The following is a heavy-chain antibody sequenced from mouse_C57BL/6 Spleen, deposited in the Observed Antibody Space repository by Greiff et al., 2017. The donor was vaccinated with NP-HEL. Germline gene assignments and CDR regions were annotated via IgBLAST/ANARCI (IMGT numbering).Heavy chain of an antibody. CDR3: ARTPLRDGRYFDV. CDR2: INPGSGGT. V-gene: IGHV1-54*01. Sequence: QVQLQQSGAELVRPGTSVKVSCKASGYAFTNYLIEWVKQRPGQGLEWIGVINPGSGGTNYNEKFKGKATLTADKSSSTAYMQLSSLTSEDSAVYFCARTPLRDGRYFDVWGTGTTVTVSS. J-gene: IGHJ1*03. CDR1: GYAFTNYL. D-gene: IGHD3-1*01.